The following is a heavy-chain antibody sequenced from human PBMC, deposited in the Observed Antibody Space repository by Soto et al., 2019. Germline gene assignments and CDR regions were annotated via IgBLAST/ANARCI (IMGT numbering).Heavy chain of an antibody. J-gene: IGHJ4*02. D-gene: IGHD2-21*01. CDR2: MNPNTGHT. Sequence: QVRLVQSGAEVREPGASVKVSCEASGNTFTYYDIHWVRQATGQGLEWLGWMNPNTGHTVYSRKFQGRVTMTRNTSISTTYMELSSMRSEDTALYYCATPVVIPDLVDYCGQGTLVTVSS. CDR1: GNTFTYYD. CDR3: ATPVVIPDLVDY. V-gene: IGHV1-8*01.